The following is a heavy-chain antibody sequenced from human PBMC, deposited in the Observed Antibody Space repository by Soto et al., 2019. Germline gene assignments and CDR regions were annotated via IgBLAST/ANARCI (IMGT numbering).Heavy chain of an antibody. Sequence: GGSLRLSCAASGFTFSSYAMSWVRQAPGKGLEWVSAISGSGGSTYYADSVKGRFTISRDNSKNTLYLQMNSLRAEDTAVYYCAKESPSYYDSSGYYPMGYFDYWGQGTLVTVSS. CDR3: AKESPSYYDSSGYYPMGYFDY. CDR2: ISGSGGST. V-gene: IGHV3-23*01. J-gene: IGHJ4*02. CDR1: GFTFSSYA. D-gene: IGHD3-22*01.